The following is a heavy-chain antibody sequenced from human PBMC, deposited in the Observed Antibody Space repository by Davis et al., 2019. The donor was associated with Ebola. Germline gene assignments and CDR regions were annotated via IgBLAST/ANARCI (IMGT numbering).Heavy chain of an antibody. CDR1: GFTFSSYA. J-gene: IGHJ4*02. D-gene: IGHD5/OR15-5a*01. CDR2: ISRSGGST. Sequence: GGSLRLSCAASGFTFSSYAMSWVRQAPGKGLEWVSAISRSGGSTYYADSVKGRFTISRDNSKNTLYLQMNSLRAEDTAVYDCAKFNSVWMVGRFDYWGQGTLVTVSS. V-gene: IGHV3-23*01. CDR3: AKFNSVWMVGRFDY.